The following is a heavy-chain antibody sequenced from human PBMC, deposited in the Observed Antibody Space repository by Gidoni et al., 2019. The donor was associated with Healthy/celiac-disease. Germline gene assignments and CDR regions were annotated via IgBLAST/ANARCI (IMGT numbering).Heavy chain of an antibody. CDR3: ARDFLVLPAAISWYFDL. V-gene: IGHV1-2*02. Sequence: QVQLVQSGAEVKKPGAEVQVSCKASGDTDTGDYMHLVRQAPGQGLEWMGWINPNSGGTNDAQKVQGRVTMTSDTSISTAYMELSRLRSDDTAVYYCARDFLVLPAAISWYFDLWGRGTLVTVSS. CDR1: GDTDTGDY. D-gene: IGHD2-2*01. J-gene: IGHJ2*01. CDR2: INPNSGGT.